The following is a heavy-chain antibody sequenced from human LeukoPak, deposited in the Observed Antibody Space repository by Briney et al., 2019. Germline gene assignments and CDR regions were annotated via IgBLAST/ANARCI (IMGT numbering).Heavy chain of an antibody. V-gene: IGHV4-59*01. J-gene: IGHJ4*02. CDR1: GGSFSGYY. D-gene: IGHD5-12*01. CDR3: ARDGGYSGYDGFDY. Sequence: KSSETLSLTCAVYGGSFSGYYWSWIRQPLGKGLEWIGYIYYSGSTNYNPSLKSRVTISVDTSKNQFSLKLSSVTAADTAVYYCARDGGYSGYDGFDYWGQGTLVTVSS. CDR2: IYYSGST.